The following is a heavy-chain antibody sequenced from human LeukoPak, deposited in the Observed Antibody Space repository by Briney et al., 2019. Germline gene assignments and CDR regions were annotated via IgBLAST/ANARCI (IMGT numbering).Heavy chain of an antibody. J-gene: IGHJ4*02. D-gene: IGHD2-2*01. CDR3: ARDTNQLTYSDY. CDR2: INPSGGST. CDR1: GYTFTSYY. V-gene: IGHV1-46*01. Sequence: GASVKVSCKASGYTFTSYYMHWVRQAPGQGLEWMGIINPSGGSTTYAQKFQGRVTMTRDTSTSTVYMELSSLRSEDTAVYYCARDTNQLTYSDYWGQGTLVTVSS.